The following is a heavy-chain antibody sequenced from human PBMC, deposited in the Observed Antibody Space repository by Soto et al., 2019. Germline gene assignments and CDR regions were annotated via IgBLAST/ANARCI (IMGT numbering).Heavy chain of an antibody. CDR2: MNPNSGNT. CDR1: GYSFTSYD. V-gene: IGHV1-8*01. D-gene: IGHD3-22*01. Sequence: QVQLVQSGAEVKKPGASVKVSCKASGYSFTSYDINWVRQATGQGLEWMGWMNPNSGNTNYAQRFQGRVTMTRDTSIRTAYMELSSLRSEDTAVYYCVRDRYDSSGFYSYWGQGTLVTVSS. J-gene: IGHJ4*02. CDR3: VRDRYDSSGFYSY.